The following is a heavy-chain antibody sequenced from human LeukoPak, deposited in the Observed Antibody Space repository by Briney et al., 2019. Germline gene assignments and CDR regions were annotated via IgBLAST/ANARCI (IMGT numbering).Heavy chain of an antibody. V-gene: IGHV3-53*01. D-gene: IGHD5-12*01. Sequence: PGGSLRLSCAASGFTVSNIYMTWVRQAPGKGLEWVSVIYSGGSTYYADSVKGRFTISRDNSKNTLYLQMNSLRAEDTAVYYCARSSSGYGSGAGLSFDYWGQGTLVTVSS. CDR3: ARSSSGYGSGAGLSFDY. J-gene: IGHJ4*02. CDR1: GFTVSNIY. CDR2: IYSGGST.